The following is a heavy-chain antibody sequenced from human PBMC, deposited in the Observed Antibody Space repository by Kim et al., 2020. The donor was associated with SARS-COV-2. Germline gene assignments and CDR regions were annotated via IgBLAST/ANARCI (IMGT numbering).Heavy chain of an antibody. CDR2: ISAYNGNT. V-gene: IGHV1-18*01. J-gene: IGHJ6*02. CDR1: GYTFTSYG. Sequence: ASVKVSCKASGYTFTSYGISWVRQAPGQGLEWMGWISAYNGNTNYAQKLQGRVTITTDTSTSTAYMELRSLRSDDTAVYYCARDILPYDFWSQGVGYYYYGMDVWGQGTTVTVSS. CDR3: ARDILPYDFWSQGVGYYYYGMDV. D-gene: IGHD3-3*01.